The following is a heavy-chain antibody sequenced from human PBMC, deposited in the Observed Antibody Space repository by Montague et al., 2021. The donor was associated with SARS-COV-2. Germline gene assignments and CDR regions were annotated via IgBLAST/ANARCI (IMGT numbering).Heavy chain of an antibody. CDR3: ARDSAAGGRVFRWYFDL. Sequence: SETLSLTCSVSGGSISSYYWSWIRQPAGKGLEWIGRIYTSGSTNYNPSLKSRVTMSVDTSKNQFSLKLRSVTAADTAVYYCARDSAAGGRVFRWYFDLWGRGTLVTVSS. CDR1: GGSISSYY. CDR2: IYTSGST. D-gene: IGHD6-13*01. V-gene: IGHV4-4*07. J-gene: IGHJ2*01.